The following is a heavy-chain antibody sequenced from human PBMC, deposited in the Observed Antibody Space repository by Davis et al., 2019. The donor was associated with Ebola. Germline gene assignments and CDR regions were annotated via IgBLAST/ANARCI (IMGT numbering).Heavy chain of an antibody. CDR1: GYTFTSYA. Sequence: AASVKVSCKASGYTFTSYAMNWVRQAPGQGLEWMGWINTNTGNPTYAQGFTGRFVFSLDTSVSTAYLQISSLKAEDTAVYYCARFRVAGSSYYYGMDVWGKGTTVTVSS. CDR2: INTNTGNP. V-gene: IGHV7-4-1*02. CDR3: ARFRVAGSSYYYGMDV. D-gene: IGHD6-19*01. J-gene: IGHJ6*04.